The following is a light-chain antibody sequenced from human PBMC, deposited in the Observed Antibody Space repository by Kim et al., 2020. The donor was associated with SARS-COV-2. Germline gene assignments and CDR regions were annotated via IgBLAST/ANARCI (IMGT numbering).Light chain of an antibody. CDR1: SLRSYY. CDR2: GKN. V-gene: IGLV3-19*01. CDR3: NSRDSNDNVV. J-gene: IGLJ2*01. Sequence: SSALPQAPAVSVALGQTVRITCQGDSLRSYYATWYQQKPGQAPILVIYGKNNRPSGIPDRFSGSSSGNTASLTITGTQAGDEADYYCNSRDSNDNVVFGGGTKLTVL.